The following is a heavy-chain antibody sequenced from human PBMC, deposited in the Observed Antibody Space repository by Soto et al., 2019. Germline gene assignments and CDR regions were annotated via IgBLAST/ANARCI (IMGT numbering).Heavy chain of an antibody. CDR2: IYHSGST. CDR3: ARSQDIVVVPDAILHYYGMDV. V-gene: IGHV4-4*02. J-gene: IGHJ6*02. Sequence: SETLSLTCAVSGGSISSSNWWSWVRQPPGKGLEWIGEIYHSGSTNYNPSLKSRVTISVDKSKNQFSLKLSSVTAADTAVYYCARSQDIVVVPDAILHYYGMDVWGQGTTVTVSS. CDR1: GGSISSSNW. D-gene: IGHD2-2*01.